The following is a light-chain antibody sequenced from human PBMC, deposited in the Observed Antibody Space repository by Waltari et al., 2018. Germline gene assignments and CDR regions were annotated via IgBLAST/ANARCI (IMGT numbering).Light chain of an antibody. CDR3: MFWPSNVWV. J-gene: IGLJ3*02. V-gene: IGLV5-37*01. Sequence: QPVLTQPPSSSASPGESARLTCTLPSAINVGDFNISWYQQKHGIPPRFLLYYKSDSEKAQGSGVPSRFSGSKDASANAGILLISGLQSEDEADYYCMFWPSNVWVFGGGTKLTVL. CDR1: SAINVGDFN. CDR2: YKSDSEK.